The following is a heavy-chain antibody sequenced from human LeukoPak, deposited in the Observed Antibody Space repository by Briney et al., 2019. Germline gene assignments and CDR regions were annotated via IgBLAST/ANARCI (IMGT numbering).Heavy chain of an antibody. CDR3: ARDAHDSSAYQYFDL. CDR1: GFTFSSYA. D-gene: IGHD3-22*01. CDR2: ISSSSSTI. J-gene: IGHJ2*01. V-gene: IGHV3-48*04. Sequence: GGSLRLSCAASGFTFSSYAMSWVRQAPGKGLEGGSYISSSSSTIYYADSVKGRFTISRDNAKNSLYLQMNSLRAEDTAVYYCARDAHDSSAYQYFDLWGRGTLVTVSS.